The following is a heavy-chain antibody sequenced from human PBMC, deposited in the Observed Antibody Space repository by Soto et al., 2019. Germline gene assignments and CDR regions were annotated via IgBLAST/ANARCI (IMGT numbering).Heavy chain of an antibody. D-gene: IGHD3-9*01. CDR2: IYYSGTT. Sequence: SETLTLTCTVSGGSISSSSYYWGWIRQPPGKGLVWIGSIYYSGTTYYNPSLKSRVTISVDTSKNQFSLKLSSVTAADTAVYYCARHRGYYDILTGYYTELNFDYWGQGALVTVSS. J-gene: IGHJ4*02. CDR1: GGSISSSSYY. CDR3: ARHRGYYDILTGYYTELNFDY. V-gene: IGHV4-39*01.